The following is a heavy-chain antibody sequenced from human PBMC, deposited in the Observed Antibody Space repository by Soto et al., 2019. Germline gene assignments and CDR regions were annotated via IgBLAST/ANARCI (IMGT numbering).Heavy chain of an antibody. CDR1: GGSISSGGYY. J-gene: IGHJ5*02. V-gene: IGHV4-31*03. Sequence: QVQLQESGPGLVKPSQTLSLTCTVSGGSISSGGYYWSWIRQHPGKGLEWIGYIYYSGSTYYNPSLMSRVTISVDTSKNQFSLKLSSVTAADTAVYYCARSYSSSSPSPHGWFDPWGQGTLVTVSS. D-gene: IGHD6-6*01. CDR2: IYYSGST. CDR3: ARSYSSSSPSPHGWFDP.